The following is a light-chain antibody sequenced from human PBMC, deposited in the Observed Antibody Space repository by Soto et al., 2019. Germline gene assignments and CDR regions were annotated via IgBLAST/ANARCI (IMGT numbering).Light chain of an antibody. CDR1: SSDIGAYNF. J-gene: IGLJ1*01. V-gene: IGLV2-14*03. Sequence: QCVLAQPASVSGSPGEWITISCTGTSSDIGAYNFVSWYQQHPGKAPKLMIYEVIYRPSGVSNRFSGSKSVNTATLTISGLQAEDEGDYYCSSYTTSSTRVFGTGTKVTVL. CDR2: EVI. CDR3: SSYTTSSTRV.